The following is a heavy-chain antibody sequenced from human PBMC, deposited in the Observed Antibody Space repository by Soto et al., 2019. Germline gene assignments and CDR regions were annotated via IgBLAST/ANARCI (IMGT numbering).Heavy chain of an antibody. Sequence: QVQLQESGPGLVKPSETLSLTCTVSGGSISSYYWSWIRQPPGKGLEWIGYIYYSGNTNYNPSLKRRVTISVDTSKNQFSLKLSSVTDADTAVYYCARVLRERSGFTGTLDYYYYYYMDVWGKGTTVTVSS. CDR3: ARVLRERSGFTGTLDYYYYYYMDV. D-gene: IGHD6-13*01. CDR2: IYYSGNT. J-gene: IGHJ6*03. CDR1: GGSISSYY. V-gene: IGHV4-59*08.